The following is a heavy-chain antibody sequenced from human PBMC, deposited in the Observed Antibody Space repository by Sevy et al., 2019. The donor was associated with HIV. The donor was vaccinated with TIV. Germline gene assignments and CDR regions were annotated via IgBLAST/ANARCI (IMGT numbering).Heavy chain of an antibody. D-gene: IGHD6-13*01. CDR2: IWYDGSNK. J-gene: IGHJ4*02. V-gene: IGHV3-33*01. CDR1: GFTFSSYG. CDR3: ARGSSSSWYYFDY. Sequence: GGSLRLSCAASGFTFSSYGMHWVRQAPGKGLEWVAVIWYDGSNKYYADSVKGRFTISRDNSKNTLYLQMNSLRAEDTPVYYCARGSSSSWYYFDYWGQGTLVTVSS.